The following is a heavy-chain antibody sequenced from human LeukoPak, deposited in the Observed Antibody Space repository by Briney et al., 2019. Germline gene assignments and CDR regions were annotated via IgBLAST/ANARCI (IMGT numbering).Heavy chain of an antibody. D-gene: IGHD3-16*01. V-gene: IGHV4-59*01. CDR3: ARDGGGTFDY. CDR2: IYYSGST. Sequence: PGGTLRLSCVASGFTFSTYGMSWIRQPPGKGLEWIGYIYYSGSTNYNPSLKSRVTISVDTSKNQFSLKLSSVTAADTAVYYCARDGGGTFDYWGQGTLVTVSS. J-gene: IGHJ4*02. CDR1: GFTFSTYG.